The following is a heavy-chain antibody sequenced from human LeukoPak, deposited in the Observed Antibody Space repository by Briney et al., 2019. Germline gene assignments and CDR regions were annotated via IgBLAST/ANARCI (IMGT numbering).Heavy chain of an antibody. Sequence: SETLSLTCTVSGGSISSYQWSWIRQPPGKGLEWIGYMYYSGSTKYDPSLKSRVTISGDTSKNQFSLKLISVTAADAAVYYCAGHDYYGSGSYRWGQGTLVTVSS. J-gene: IGHJ5*02. CDR1: GGSISSYQ. D-gene: IGHD3-10*01. CDR3: AGHDYYGSGSYR. CDR2: MYYSGST. V-gene: IGHV4-59*08.